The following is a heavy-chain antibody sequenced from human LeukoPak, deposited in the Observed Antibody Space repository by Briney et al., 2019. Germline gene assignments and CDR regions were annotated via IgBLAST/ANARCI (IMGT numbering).Heavy chain of an antibody. J-gene: IGHJ3*01. CDR2: VYYTGST. D-gene: IGHD6-13*01. Sequence: SETLSLTCTVSGDSISSGDYYWSWVRQPPGKGLEWIGFVYYTGSTNYSPSLKSRVTISVDTSKNQFSLKLRSVTAADTAVYYCARISSSNWYNERGAFDVWGQGTMVTVSS. CDR3: ARISSSNWYNERGAFDV. V-gene: IGHV4-61*08. CDR1: GDSISSGDYY.